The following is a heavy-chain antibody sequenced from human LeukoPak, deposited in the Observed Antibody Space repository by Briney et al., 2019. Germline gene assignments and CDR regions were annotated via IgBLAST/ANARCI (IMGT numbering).Heavy chain of an antibody. CDR1: GYRFDNYY. V-gene: IGHV1-2*02. CDR3: ATAGRRLFGVLIPLSFDY. D-gene: IGHD3-3*01. Sequence: GASVKVSCKGSGYRFDNYYLHWVRQAPGQGLEWMGWLNPDSGETKYVEKFQGRLTMTRDMSTSTVYMELSSLRSEDTALYYCATAGRRLFGVLIPLSFDYWGQGTLVTVSS. CDR2: LNPDSGET. J-gene: IGHJ4*02.